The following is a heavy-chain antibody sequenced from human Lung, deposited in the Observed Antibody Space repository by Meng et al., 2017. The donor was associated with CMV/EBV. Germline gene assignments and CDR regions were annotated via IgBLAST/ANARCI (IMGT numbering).Heavy chain of an antibody. J-gene: IGHJ4*01. Sequence: SVXVSXXASGGTFRKYSISWVRQAPGQGLEWMGGILPIFGIAKIAQNFQGRVTITTDGSTSTAYMEVSSLRSEDTAVYYCARVGGTMVKNGYFDYWGHGTXVTVSS. D-gene: IGHD4/OR15-4a*01. CDR3: ARVGGTMVKNGYFDY. CDR2: ILPIFGIA. V-gene: IGHV1-69*05. CDR1: GGTFRKYS.